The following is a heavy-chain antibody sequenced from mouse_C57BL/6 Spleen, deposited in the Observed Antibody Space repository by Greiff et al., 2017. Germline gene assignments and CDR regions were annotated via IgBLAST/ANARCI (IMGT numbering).Heavy chain of an antibody. CDR1: GYTFTSYW. Sequence: LQESGAELVKPGASVKMSCKASGYTFTSYWITWVKQRPGQGLEWIGDIYPGSGCTNYNEKFKSKATLTVDTSSSTAYMQLSSLTSEDSAVYYCARDYSYAMDYWGQGTSVTVSS. CDR3: ARDYSYAMDY. V-gene: IGHV1-55*01. CDR2: IYPGSGCT. D-gene: IGHD1-1*01. J-gene: IGHJ4*01.